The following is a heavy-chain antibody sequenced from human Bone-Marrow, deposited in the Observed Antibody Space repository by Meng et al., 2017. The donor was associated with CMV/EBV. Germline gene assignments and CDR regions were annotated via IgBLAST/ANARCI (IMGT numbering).Heavy chain of an antibody. Sequence: GGSLRLSCAASGFTFSDYYMSWIRQAPGKGLEWISYIDNSGSTIYYAYSVKGRFTISRDNAEHSLYLQMNSMRGEDTALYYCATKTSGTTYFNYWGQGTLVTVSS. CDR1: GFTFSDYY. CDR3: ATKTSGTTYFNY. CDR2: IDNSGSTI. D-gene: IGHD1-1*01. V-gene: IGHV3-11*04. J-gene: IGHJ4*02.